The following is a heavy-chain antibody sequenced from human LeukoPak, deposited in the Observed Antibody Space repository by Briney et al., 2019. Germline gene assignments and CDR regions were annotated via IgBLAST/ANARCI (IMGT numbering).Heavy chain of an antibody. Sequence: GGSLRLSCAASGFTVSRNYMSWVRQAPGKGLEWVSVIHTDGSTYASDSVKGRFTISRDNSKNTLFLQMNSLRAEDTAVYYCARDPVGVITTVYYFDYWGQGTLVTVSS. CDR1: GFTVSRNY. J-gene: IGHJ4*02. V-gene: IGHV3-66*01. CDR3: ARDPVGVITTVYYFDY. CDR2: IHTDGST. D-gene: IGHD3-22*01.